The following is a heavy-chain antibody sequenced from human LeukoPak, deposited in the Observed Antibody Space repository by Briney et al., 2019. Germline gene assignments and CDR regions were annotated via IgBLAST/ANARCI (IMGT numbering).Heavy chain of an antibody. Sequence: GGSLRLSCAASGFAFSLHSMDWVRQAPGKGLEWVASISRGSSYIKYADSVKGRFTISRDNTKNSLYLQMNTLRAADTAVYYCTRDRYCGSSSCYAGDIDYWGQGTLVTVSS. J-gene: IGHJ4*02. V-gene: IGHV3-21*01. D-gene: IGHD2-2*01. CDR2: ISRGSSYI. CDR3: TRDRYCGSSSCYAGDIDY. CDR1: GFAFSLHS.